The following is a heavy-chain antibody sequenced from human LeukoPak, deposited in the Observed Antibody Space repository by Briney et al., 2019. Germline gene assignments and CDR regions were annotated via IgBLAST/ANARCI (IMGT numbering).Heavy chain of an antibody. V-gene: IGHV5-51*01. J-gene: IGHJ4*02. Sequence: GESPKISCKGSGYRFTSDWIGWVRQMPGKGLEWMGIIYPGDSDTRYSPSFQGQVTISADKSVNTAYLQWSSLKASDTAMYYCARGLSSGWTSFDYWGQGTLVTVSS. CDR1: GYRFTSDW. CDR2: IYPGDSDT. CDR3: ARGLSSGWTSFDY. D-gene: IGHD6-19*01.